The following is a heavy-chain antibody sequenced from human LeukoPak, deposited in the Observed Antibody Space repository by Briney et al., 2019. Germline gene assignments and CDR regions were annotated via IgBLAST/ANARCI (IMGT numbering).Heavy chain of an antibody. CDR1: GFSITDHH. D-gene: IGHD6-13*01. CDR3: VRMVTTGSGWYHFDN. J-gene: IGHJ4*02. CDR2: SATTKPNSCTT. V-gene: IGHV3-72*01. Sequence: GGSLRLSCAGAGFSITDHHMDWVRQAPGKGLEWIGRSATTKPNSCTTQYAASARGRFTISRDDSQNSLYLQLNSLKTEDTAVYYCVRMVTTGSGWYHFDNWGLGTLVTVSS.